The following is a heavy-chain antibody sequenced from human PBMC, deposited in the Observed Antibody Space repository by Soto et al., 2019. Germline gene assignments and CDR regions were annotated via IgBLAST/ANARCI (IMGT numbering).Heavy chain of an antibody. CDR1: GGSFSGYY. CDR3: ARDQQALVP. CDR2: INHSGST. J-gene: IGHJ5*02. D-gene: IGHD2-2*01. Sequence: SETLSLTCAVYGGSFSGYYWSWIRQPPGKGLEWIGEINHSGSTNYNPSLKSRVTISVDTSKNQFSLKLSSVTAADTAVYYCARDQQALVPWGQGTLVTVSS. V-gene: IGHV4-34*01.